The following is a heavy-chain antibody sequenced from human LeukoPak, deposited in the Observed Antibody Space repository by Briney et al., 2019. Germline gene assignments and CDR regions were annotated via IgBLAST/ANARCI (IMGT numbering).Heavy chain of an antibody. V-gene: IGHV3-23*01. CDR2: ISGSGGST. CDR1: GFTFSSYA. CDR3: AKAREYYYDSSGYSRLGLDY. D-gene: IGHD3-22*01. Sequence: GESLKISCAASGFTFSSYAMSWVRQAPGKGLEWVSAISGSGGSTYYADSVKGWFTISRDNSKNTLYLQMNSLRAEDTAVYYCAKAREYYYDSSGYSRLGLDYWGQGTLVTVSS. J-gene: IGHJ4*02.